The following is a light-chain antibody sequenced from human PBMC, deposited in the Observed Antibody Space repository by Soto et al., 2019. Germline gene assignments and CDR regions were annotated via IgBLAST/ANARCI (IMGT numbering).Light chain of an antibody. Sequence: QSVLTQRPSLSVTPGQSITIFCSGSSSNIGTYTLNWYQHLPGTAPKVLFSTDDQRPSGVADRLSGCKSGTSASLAISGLQSEDEADYYCAAWDDRVNGVVFGGGTKLTVL. J-gene: IGLJ2*01. V-gene: IGLV1-44*01. CDR2: TDD. CDR1: SSNIGTYT. CDR3: AAWDDRVNGVV.